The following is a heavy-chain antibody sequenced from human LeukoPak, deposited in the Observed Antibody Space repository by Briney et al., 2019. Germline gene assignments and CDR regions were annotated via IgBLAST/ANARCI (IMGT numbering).Heavy chain of an antibody. CDR3: AKGVHYYDSSGYYPPNDY. CDR1: GFTFSSYG. Sequence: GGSLRLSCAASGFTFSSYGMHRVRQAPGKGLEWVADISYDGSNKYYADSVKGRFTISRDNSKNTLSLQMNSLRAEDTAVYYCAKGVHYYDSSGYYPPNDYWGQGTLVTVSS. D-gene: IGHD3-22*01. V-gene: IGHV3-30*18. CDR2: ISYDGSNK. J-gene: IGHJ4*02.